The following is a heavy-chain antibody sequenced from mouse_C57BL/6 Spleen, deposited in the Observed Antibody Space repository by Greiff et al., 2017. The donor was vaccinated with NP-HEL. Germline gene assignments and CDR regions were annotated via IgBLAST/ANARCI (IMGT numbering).Heavy chain of an antibody. Sequence: EVHLVESGGDLVKPGGSLKLSCAASGFTFSSYGMSWVRQTPDKRLEWVATISSGGSYTYYPDSVKGRFTISRDNAKNTLYLQMSSLKSEDTAMYYCARHYYGSSYGAMDYWGQGTSVTVSS. D-gene: IGHD1-1*01. J-gene: IGHJ4*01. V-gene: IGHV5-6*01. CDR2: ISSGGSYT. CDR3: ARHYYGSSYGAMDY. CDR1: GFTFSSYG.